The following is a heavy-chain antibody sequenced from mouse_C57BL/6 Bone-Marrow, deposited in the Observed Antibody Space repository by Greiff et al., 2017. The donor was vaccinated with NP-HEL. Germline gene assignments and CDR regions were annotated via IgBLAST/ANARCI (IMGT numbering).Heavy chain of an antibody. Sequence: QVQLKESGAELARPGASVKMSCKASGYTFTSYTMHWVKQRPGQGLEWIVYINPSSGYTKSNQKFKDKATLTADKSSSTAYMQLSSLTSEDSAVYYCAVLPEDYWGQGTSVTVSS. J-gene: IGHJ4*01. V-gene: IGHV1-4*01. CDR2: INPSSGYT. CDR3: AVLPEDY. CDR1: GYTFTSYT.